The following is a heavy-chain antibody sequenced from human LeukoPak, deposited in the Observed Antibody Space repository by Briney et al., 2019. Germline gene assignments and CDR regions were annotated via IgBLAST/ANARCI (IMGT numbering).Heavy chain of an antibody. CDR1: GITFGDYA. CDR2: IRQDGSQK. CDR3: ARSHFDWFRGGYWFDP. Sequence: PGGSLRLSCTASGITFGDYAMSWVRQAPGRGLEWVATIRQDGSQKYYLDSVKGRFTISRDNAKNSLYLQMNSLRAEDTAVYYCARSHFDWFRGGYWFDPWGQGTLVTVSS. V-gene: IGHV3-7*03. J-gene: IGHJ5*02. D-gene: IGHD3-9*01.